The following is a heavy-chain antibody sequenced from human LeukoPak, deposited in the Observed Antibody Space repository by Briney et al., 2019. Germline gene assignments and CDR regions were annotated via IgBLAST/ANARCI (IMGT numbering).Heavy chain of an antibody. CDR2: IYYSGST. CDR1: GGSISSYY. J-gene: IGHJ4*02. CDR3: ARSPYYDGYYFDY. D-gene: IGHD3-22*01. V-gene: IGHV4-59*01. Sequence: SETLSLTCTVSGGSISSYYWNWIRQPPGKGLEWIGYIYYSGSTKYNPSLKSRVTISVDTSKNQFSLKVSSVTAADTAVYYCARSPYYDGYYFDYWGQGTLVTVSS.